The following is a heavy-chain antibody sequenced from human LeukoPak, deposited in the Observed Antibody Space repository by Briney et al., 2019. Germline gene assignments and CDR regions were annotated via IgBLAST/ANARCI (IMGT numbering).Heavy chain of an antibody. CDR3: ARDLVDWWSPSPPGF. Sequence: GGSLRLSCAASGFTFSSYWMTWVRQAPGKGLEWVANINQDGSEKYYADSVKGRFTISRDNAKNSLYLQMNSLRAEDTAVYYCARDLVDWWSPSPPGFWGQGTLVTVSS. J-gene: IGHJ4*02. CDR2: INQDGSEK. D-gene: IGHD3-3*01. CDR1: GFTFSSYW. V-gene: IGHV3-7*01.